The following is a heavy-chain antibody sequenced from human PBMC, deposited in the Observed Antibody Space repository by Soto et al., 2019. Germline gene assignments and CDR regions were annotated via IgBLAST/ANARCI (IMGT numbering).Heavy chain of an antibody. CDR1: GFTFSSYS. CDR2: ISSSSSTI. V-gene: IGHV3-48*01. J-gene: IGHJ6*03. Sequence: EVQLVESGGGLVQPGGSLRLSCAASGFTFSSYSMNWVRQAPGKGLEWVSYISSSSSTIYYADSVKGRFTISRDNAKNSLYLQMNCLRAEDTAVYYCARDPQDYIWGSYRYHYYMDVWGKGTTVTVSS. CDR3: ARDPQDYIWGSYRYHYYMDV. D-gene: IGHD3-16*02.